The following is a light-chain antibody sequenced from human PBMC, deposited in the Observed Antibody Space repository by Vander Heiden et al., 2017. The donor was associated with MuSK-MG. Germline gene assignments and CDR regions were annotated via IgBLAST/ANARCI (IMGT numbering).Light chain of an antibody. CDR2: GAS. V-gene: IGKV3-20*01. J-gene: IGKJ4*01. CDR3: QQDGSSPLT. CDR1: QSVSSSY. Sequence: IVLTQPPGTLSLSPGERATLSCRASQSVSSSYLAWYQQKPGQAPRLLIYGASSRATGIPDRFSGSGSGTDFTLSISSLEPEDFAVYYCQQDGSSPLTFGGGTKVEIK.